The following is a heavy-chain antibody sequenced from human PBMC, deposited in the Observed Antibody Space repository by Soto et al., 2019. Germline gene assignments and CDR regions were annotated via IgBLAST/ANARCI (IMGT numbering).Heavy chain of an antibody. J-gene: IGHJ4*02. D-gene: IGHD6-19*01. CDR2: ISSGGNT. V-gene: IGHV3-66*01. CDR1: GIPGSRDY. CDR3: ARALGSGWPGIFDY. Sequence: WRSQSLARPAAGIPGSRDYMSCVSQAPGKELEWVSVISSGGNTYYADSVRGRFSISRDNSKNTLSLQMDSLRAEDTAVYYCARALGSGWPGIFDYWGQGTLVTVSS.